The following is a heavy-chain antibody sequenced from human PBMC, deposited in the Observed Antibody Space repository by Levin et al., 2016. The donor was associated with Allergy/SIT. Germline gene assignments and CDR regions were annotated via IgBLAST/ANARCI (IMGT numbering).Heavy chain of an antibody. CDR3: ARDHGDSPDTFLN. J-gene: IGHJ4*02. Sequence: SETLSLTCTVSGGSISSGGYYWSWIRQHPGKGLEWIGYIYYSGSTNYNPSLKSRVTISVDTSKNQFSLKLSSVTAADTAVYYCARDHGDSPDTFLNWGQGTLVTVSS. V-gene: IGHV4-61*08. D-gene: IGHD4-17*01. CDR2: IYYSGST. CDR1: GGSISSGGYY.